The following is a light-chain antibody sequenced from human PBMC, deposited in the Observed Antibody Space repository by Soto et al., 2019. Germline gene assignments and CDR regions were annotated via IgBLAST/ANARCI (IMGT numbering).Light chain of an antibody. CDR2: EVS. J-gene: IGLJ1*01. CDR1: SSDVGGYNY. CDR3: SSYAGSISV. V-gene: IGLV2-8*01. Sequence: QSALTQPPSASGSPGQSVTISCTGTSSDVGGYNYVSWYQQHPGKAPKLMIYEVSKRPSGVPDRFSGSKSGNTASLTVSRLQAEDESDYFCSSYAGSISVFGTGTKVTVL.